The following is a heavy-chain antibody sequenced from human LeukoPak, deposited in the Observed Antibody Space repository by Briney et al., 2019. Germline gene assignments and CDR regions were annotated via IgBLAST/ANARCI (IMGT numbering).Heavy chain of an antibody. D-gene: IGHD3-10*01. Sequence: PGGSLRLSCAASGFTFSSYGMHWVRQAPGKGLEWAALTWYDGSNKYHADSVKGRFTISRDNSKNTPYLQMNSLRAEDTAVYYCARDGPGYGSGSSFFDYWGQGTLVTVSS. CDR3: ARDGPGYGSGSSFFDY. V-gene: IGHV3-33*01. CDR1: GFTFSSYG. J-gene: IGHJ4*02. CDR2: TWYDGSNK.